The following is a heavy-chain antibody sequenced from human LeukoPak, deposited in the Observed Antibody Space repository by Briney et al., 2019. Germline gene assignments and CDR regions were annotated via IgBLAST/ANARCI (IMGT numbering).Heavy chain of an antibody. CDR1: GGSFSGYY. CDR3: ARRGRWELVFDY. Sequence: SETLSLTCAVYGGSFSGYYWSWIRQLPGKGREWIGEINHSGSTNYNPSLKSRVTISVDTSKNQFSLKLSSVTAADTAVYYCARRGRWELVFDYWGQGTLVTVSS. CDR2: INHSGST. J-gene: IGHJ4*02. V-gene: IGHV4-34*01. D-gene: IGHD1-26*01.